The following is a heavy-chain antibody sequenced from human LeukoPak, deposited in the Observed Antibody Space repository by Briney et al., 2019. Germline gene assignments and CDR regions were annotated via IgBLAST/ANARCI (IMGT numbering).Heavy chain of an antibody. D-gene: IGHD4-17*01. V-gene: IGHV4-30-4*01. Sequence: KPSETLSLTCTVSGGSISSSNYYWSWIRQPPGKGLEWIGYIYYSGSTYYNPSLKSRVTISVDTSKNQFSLKLSSVTAADTAVYYCASYTVTTPTLRYWGQGTLVTVSS. CDR1: GGSISSSNYY. CDR3: ASYTVTTPTLRY. CDR2: IYYSGST. J-gene: IGHJ4*02.